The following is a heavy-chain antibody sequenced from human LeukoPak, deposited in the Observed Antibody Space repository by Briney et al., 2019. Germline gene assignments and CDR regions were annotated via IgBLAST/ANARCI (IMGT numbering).Heavy chain of an antibody. V-gene: IGHV4-61*08. CDR2: IYYSGST. CDR3: ARALRARITGTTASVYGMDV. D-gene: IGHD1-20*01. J-gene: IGHJ6*02. CDR1: GGSISSGGFY. Sequence: SETLSLTCTVSGGSISSGGFYWSWIRQLPGKGLEWIGYIYYSGSTNYNPSLKSRVTISVDTSKNQFSLKLSSVTAADTAVYYCARALRARITGTTASVYGMDVWGQGTTVTVSS.